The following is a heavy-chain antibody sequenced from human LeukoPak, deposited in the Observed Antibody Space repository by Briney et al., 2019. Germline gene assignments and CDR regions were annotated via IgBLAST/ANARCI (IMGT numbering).Heavy chain of an antibody. Sequence: SETLSLTCTVSGGSISSSSYYWGWIRQPPGKGLEWIGSIYYSGSTYYNPSLKSRVTISVDTSKNQFSLKLSSVTAADTAVYYCASLPYYYGSGSHGAFDYWGQGTLVTVSS. J-gene: IGHJ4*02. CDR2: IYYSGST. V-gene: IGHV4-39*07. CDR1: GGSISSSSYY. D-gene: IGHD3-10*01. CDR3: ASLPYYYGSGSHGAFDY.